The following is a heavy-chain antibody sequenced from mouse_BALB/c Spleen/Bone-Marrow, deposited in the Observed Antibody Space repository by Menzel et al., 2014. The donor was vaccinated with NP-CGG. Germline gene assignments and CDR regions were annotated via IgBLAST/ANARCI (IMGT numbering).Heavy chain of an antibody. J-gene: IGHJ2*01. CDR2: TSSGGSYT. V-gene: IGHV5-6*01. Sequence: EVQLVESGGDLVKPGESLKLSCAASGFTFSSYGMSWVRQTPDKRLEWVATTSSGGSYTYYPDSVKGRFTISRDNAKNTLYLQMSSLKSEDTAMYYCARQTYYDYDGYFDYWGQGTTLTVSS. D-gene: IGHD2-4*01. CDR3: ARQTYYDYDGYFDY. CDR1: GFTFSSYG.